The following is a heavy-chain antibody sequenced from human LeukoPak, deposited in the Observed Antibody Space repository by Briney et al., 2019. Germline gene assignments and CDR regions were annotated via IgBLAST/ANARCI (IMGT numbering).Heavy chain of an antibody. CDR2: MSYNGINE. CDR3: AKVRWDNSGWYYLDS. Sequence: GRSLRLSCAASGFSFSDYNMHWVRQAPGKGLEWMAVMSYNGINEYYADSVKGRFTISRDNSKSTLHLQMNSLRAEDTAVYYCAKVRWDNSGWYYLDSWGQGTLVTVSS. CDR1: GFSFSDYN. J-gene: IGHJ4*02. V-gene: IGHV3-30*18. D-gene: IGHD6-19*01.